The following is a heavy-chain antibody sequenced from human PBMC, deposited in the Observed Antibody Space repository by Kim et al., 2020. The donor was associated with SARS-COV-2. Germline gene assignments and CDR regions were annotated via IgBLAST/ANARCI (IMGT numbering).Heavy chain of an antibody. V-gene: IGHV4-39*01. Sequence: SETLSLTCAVSGDPLSRSGFLWGWLRPPQGKGLEWIGSVSDTGNSYSTLSLQSRVTVSMATSKNQFSLTLSSMTAADPADYYCGRLGGYTYGFRWFDPW. CDR1: GDPLSRSGFL. J-gene: IGHJ5*02. CDR3: GRLGGYTYGFRWFDP. CDR2: VSDTGNS. D-gene: IGHD5-18*01.